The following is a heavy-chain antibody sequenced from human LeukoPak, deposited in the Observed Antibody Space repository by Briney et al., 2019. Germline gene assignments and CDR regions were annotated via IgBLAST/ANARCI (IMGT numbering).Heavy chain of an antibody. CDR1: GFTFSSYW. CDR2: IKQDGSGK. J-gene: IGHJ4*02. V-gene: IGHV3-7*01. CDR3: ARDFHYYDSSGYYSSFDY. D-gene: IGHD3-22*01. Sequence: GGSLRLSCAASGFTFSSYWMSWVRQAPGKGLEWVANIKQDGSGKYYVDSVKGRFTISRDNAKNSLYLQMNSLRAEDTAVYYCARDFHYYDSSGYYSSFDYWGQGTLVTVSS.